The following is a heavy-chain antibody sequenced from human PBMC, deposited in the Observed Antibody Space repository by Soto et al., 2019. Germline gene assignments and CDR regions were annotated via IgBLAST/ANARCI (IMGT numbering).Heavy chain of an antibody. CDR1: GFTFTSYD. Sequence: GGSLRLSCAASGFTFTSYDMHWVRQAPGKGLEWMALILHDGSAEYYADSVKGRFTISRDNSKNTLYLQMNSLRAEDTAVYYCARSRDGYSFYFYYGMDGWGQGTTVTVSS. J-gene: IGHJ6*02. CDR3: ARSRDGYSFYFYYGMDG. V-gene: IGHV3-30*03. D-gene: IGHD4-4*01. CDR2: ILHDGSAE.